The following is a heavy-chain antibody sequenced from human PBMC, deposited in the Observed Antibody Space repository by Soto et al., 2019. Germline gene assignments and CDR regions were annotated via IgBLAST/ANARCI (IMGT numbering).Heavy chain of an antibody. V-gene: IGHV4-39*01. Sequence: SETLSLTCTVSGGSISSSSYYWGWIRQPPGKGLEWIGSIYYSGSTYYNPSLKSRVTISVDTSKNQFSLKLSSVTAADTAVYYCARQTATGNIFLDYWGQGTLVTVSS. J-gene: IGHJ4*02. CDR3: ARQTATGNIFLDY. CDR2: IYYSGST. D-gene: IGHD3-9*01. CDR1: GGSISSSSYY.